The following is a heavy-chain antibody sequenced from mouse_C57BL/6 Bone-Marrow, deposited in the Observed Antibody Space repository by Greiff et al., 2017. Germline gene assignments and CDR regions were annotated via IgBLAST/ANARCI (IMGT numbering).Heavy chain of an antibody. J-gene: IGHJ2*01. CDR3: ARRGDDYDERPYFDY. CDR2: ISSGGSYT. V-gene: IGHV5-6*02. D-gene: IGHD2-4*01. CDR1: GFTFSSYG. Sequence: EVKVVESGGDLVKPGGSLKLSCAASGFTFSSYGMSWVRQTPDKRLEWVATISSGGSYTYYPDSVKGRFTISRDNAKNTLYLQMSSLKSEDTAMYYCARRGDDYDERPYFDYWGQGTTLTVSS.